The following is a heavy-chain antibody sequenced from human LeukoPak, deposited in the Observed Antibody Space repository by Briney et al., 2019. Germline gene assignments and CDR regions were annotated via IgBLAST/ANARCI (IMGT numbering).Heavy chain of an antibody. V-gene: IGHV1-69*04. Sequence: ASVKVSCKASGYTFTSYGISWVRQAPGQGLEWMGRIIPILGIANYAQKFQGRVTITADKSTSTAYMELSSLRSEDTAVYYCASPSYSNYAYYFDYWGQGTLVTVSS. CDR1: GYTFTSYG. CDR2: IIPILGIA. D-gene: IGHD4-11*01. CDR3: ASPSYSNYAYYFDY. J-gene: IGHJ4*02.